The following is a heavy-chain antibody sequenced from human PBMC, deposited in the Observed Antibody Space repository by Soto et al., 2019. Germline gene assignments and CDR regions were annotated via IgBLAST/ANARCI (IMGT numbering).Heavy chain of an antibody. J-gene: IGHJ4*02. CDR2: ISGSDGKT. D-gene: IGHD3-3*01. CDR3: ARWSYLDY. V-gene: IGHV3-23*01. CDR1: GFSFGSYA. Sequence: VGSLRLSCVASGFSFGSYALTWVRQAPGKGLEWVSTISGSDGKTFYADAVKGRFSISRDISQSTLYLQMNSLRADDTAIYYCARWSYLDYWGQGTRVTVSS.